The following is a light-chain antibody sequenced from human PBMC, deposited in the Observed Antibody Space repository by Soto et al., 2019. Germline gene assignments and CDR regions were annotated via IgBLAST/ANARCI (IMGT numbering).Light chain of an antibody. CDR3: QQYISYSRT. CDR1: QSISSW. Sequence: DIQMTQSPSTLSASVGDRLTITCRASQSISSWFAWYQQKPGKAPKLLIYKASSLESGVPSRFSGGGSGTEFTLTIRRLQPDDFATYYCQQYISYSRTFGQGTKVEIK. CDR2: KAS. J-gene: IGKJ1*01. V-gene: IGKV1-5*03.